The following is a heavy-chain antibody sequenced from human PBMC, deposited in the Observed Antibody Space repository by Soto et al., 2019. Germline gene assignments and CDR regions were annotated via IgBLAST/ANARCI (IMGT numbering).Heavy chain of an antibody. CDR1: GYTLTNYG. CDR3: ARALGASMITFGAVFVTPYFRY. J-gene: IGHJ4*02. V-gene: IGHV1-18*01. CDR2: INFYKGDT. Sequence: ASVKVSCKASGYTLTNYGISWARQAPGQGLEWMGWINFYKGDTNYAQKFQGRVTMTTDTSTSTAYMELRSLRSDDTAVYYCARALGASMITFGAVFVTPYFRYWSRGSLVTVAS. D-gene: IGHD3-16*02.